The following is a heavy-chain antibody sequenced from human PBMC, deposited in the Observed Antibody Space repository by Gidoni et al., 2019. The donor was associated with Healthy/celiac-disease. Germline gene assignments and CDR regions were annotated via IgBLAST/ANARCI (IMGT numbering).Heavy chain of an antibody. CDR3: ARDGYCSGGSCYLVY. J-gene: IGHJ4*02. V-gene: IGHV3-21*01. D-gene: IGHD2-15*01. CDR1: GFTFSSYS. Sequence: EVQLVESGGGLVKPGGSLRLSCAASGFTFSSYSMNWVRQAPGKGLEWVSSISSSSSYIYYADSVKGRFTISRDNAKNSLYLQMNSLRAEDTAVYYCARDGYCSGGSCYLVYWGQGTLVTVSS. CDR2: ISSSSSYI.